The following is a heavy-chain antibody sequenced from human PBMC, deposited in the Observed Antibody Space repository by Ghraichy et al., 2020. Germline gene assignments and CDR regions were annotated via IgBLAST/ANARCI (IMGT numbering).Heavy chain of an antibody. J-gene: IGHJ3*02. CDR1: GGTFSSHT. CDR3: ARDAKLTTAMVADAFDI. Sequence: SVKVSCKASGGTFSSHTISWVRQAPGQGLEWMGRIIPILGIANYAQKFQGRVTITADKSTSTAYMELSSLRSEDTAVYYCARDAKLTTAMVADAFDIWGQGTMVTVSS. CDR2: IIPILGIA. V-gene: IGHV1-69*04. D-gene: IGHD5-18*01.